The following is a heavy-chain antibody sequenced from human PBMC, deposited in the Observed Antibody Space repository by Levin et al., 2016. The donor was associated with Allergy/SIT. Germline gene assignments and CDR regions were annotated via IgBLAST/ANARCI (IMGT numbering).Heavy chain of an antibody. CDR3: ARDYGDRYYLDY. J-gene: IGHJ4*02. Sequence: GESLKISCAAHGFNLITYNMHWVRQAPGKGLEWVSYITSSSRTIYYADSVKGRFTISRDNDRNSLFLQMSNLSDEDTAVYYCARDYGDRYYLDYWGQGILVSVSS. D-gene: IGHD4-17*01. V-gene: IGHV3-48*02. CDR1: GFNLITYN. CDR2: ITSSSRTI.